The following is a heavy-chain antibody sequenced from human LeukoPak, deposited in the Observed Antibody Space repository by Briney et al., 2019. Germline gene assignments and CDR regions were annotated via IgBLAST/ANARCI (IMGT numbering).Heavy chain of an antibody. CDR3: ARRSAYSSSSGVNY. Sequence: SETLSLTCAVYGGSFSGYYWSWIRQPPGKGLEWIGEINDSGSTNCNPSLKSRVTMSVDTSKNQFSLKLNSVTAADTAVYFCARRSAYSSSSGVNYWGQGTLVTVSS. V-gene: IGHV4-34*01. J-gene: IGHJ4*02. CDR2: INDSGST. CDR1: GGSFSGYY. D-gene: IGHD6-6*01.